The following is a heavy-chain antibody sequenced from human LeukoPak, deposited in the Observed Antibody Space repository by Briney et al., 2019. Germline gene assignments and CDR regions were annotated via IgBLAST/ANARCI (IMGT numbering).Heavy chain of an antibody. CDR1: GFTFSSYS. D-gene: IGHD6-13*01. V-gene: IGHV3-21*01. J-gene: IGHJ4*02. CDR2: IRSSSSYI. Sequence: PGGSLRLSCAASGFTFSSYSMNWVRQAPGKGLEWVSSIRSSSSYIYYADSVKGRFTISRDNAKNSLYLQMNSLRAEDTAVYYCARGPPQQQLDYWGQGTLVTVSS. CDR3: ARGPPQQQLDY.